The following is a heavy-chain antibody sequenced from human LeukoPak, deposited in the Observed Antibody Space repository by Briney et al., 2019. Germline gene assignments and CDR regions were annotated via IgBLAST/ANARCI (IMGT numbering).Heavy chain of an antibody. CDR1: GGSISSSSYY. CDR2: IYYSGST. CDR3: ARRIRYYYGSGSYGSYMSPGVMDRYYYYYMDV. V-gene: IGHV4-39*07. D-gene: IGHD3-10*01. Sequence: PSETLSLTCTVSGGSISSSSYYWGWIRQPPGKGLEWIGSIYYSGSTNYNPSLKSRVTISVDTSKNQFSLKLSSVTAADTAVYYCARRIRYYYGSGSYGSYMSPGVMDRYYYYYMDVWGKGTTVTISS. J-gene: IGHJ6*03.